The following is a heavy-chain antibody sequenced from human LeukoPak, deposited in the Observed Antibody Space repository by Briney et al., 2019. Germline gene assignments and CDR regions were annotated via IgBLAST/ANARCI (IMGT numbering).Heavy chain of an antibody. J-gene: IGHJ5*02. D-gene: IGHD2-15*01. CDR1: GGSISSCY. CDR3: ARGREYCSGGICYTWFDP. V-gene: IGHV4-4*07. Sequence: SETLSLTCTVSGGSISSCYWSWIRQPAGKGLEWIGRIYTSGSTNYNPSLKSRVTMSVDTSKNQFSLKLSSVTAADTAVYYCARGREYCSGGICYTWFDPWGQGTLVTVSS. CDR2: IYTSGST.